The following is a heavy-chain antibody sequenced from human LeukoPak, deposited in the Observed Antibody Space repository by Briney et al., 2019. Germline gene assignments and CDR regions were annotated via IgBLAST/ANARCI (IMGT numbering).Heavy chain of an antibody. V-gene: IGHV4-34*01. CDR2: INHSGST. CDR3: ASYLGYCSGGSCYLNWFDP. CDR1: GGSFSGYY. J-gene: IGHJ5*02. Sequence: SETLSLTCAVYGGSFSGYYWSWIRQPPGKGLEWIGEINHSGSTNYNPSLKSRVTISVDTSKNQFSLKLSSVTAADTAVYYCASYLGYCSGGSCYLNWFDPWGQGTLVTVSS. D-gene: IGHD2-15*01.